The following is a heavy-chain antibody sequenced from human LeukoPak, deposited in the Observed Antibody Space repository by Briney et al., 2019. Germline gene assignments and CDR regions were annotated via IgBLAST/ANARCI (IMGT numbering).Heavy chain of an antibody. CDR3: AKPRDIDSWAFDV. V-gene: IGHV3-30*18. CDR2: ISYDGRNK. D-gene: IGHD2-15*01. J-gene: IGHJ3*01. Sequence: GGSLRLSCAASEFTFNNHDMHWVRQAPGKGLEWVAAISYDGRNKYYADSVKGRFTISRDNSKNTLNLQMNSLGTEDTAVFYCAKPRDIDSWAFDVWGQGTMVTVSS. CDR1: EFTFNNHD.